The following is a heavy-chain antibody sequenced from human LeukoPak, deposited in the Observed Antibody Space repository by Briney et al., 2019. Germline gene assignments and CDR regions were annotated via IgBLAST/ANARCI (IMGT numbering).Heavy chain of an antibody. J-gene: IGHJ4*02. CDR1: GFTFSSYS. D-gene: IGHD2-2*01. V-gene: IGHV3-21*01. CDR2: ISSSSSYI. CDR3: ARERDCSSTSCYGLEIGYFDY. Sequence: PGGSLRLSCAASGFTFSSYSMNWVRQAPGKGLEWVSSISSSSSYIYYADSVKGRFTISRDNAKNSLYLQMNSLRAEDTAVYYCARERDCSSTSCYGLEIGYFDYWGQGTLVTVPS.